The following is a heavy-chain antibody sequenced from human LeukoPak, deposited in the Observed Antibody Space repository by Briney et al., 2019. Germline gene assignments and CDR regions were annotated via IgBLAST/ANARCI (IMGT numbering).Heavy chain of an antibody. V-gene: IGHV3-23*01. D-gene: IGHD6-19*01. J-gene: IGHJ3*02. CDR2: ISGSGGRT. CDR1: GFTFSKYV. CDR3: AKDRRAEWLVQEHDAFDI. Sequence: GSLRLSCAASGFTFSKYVMSWVRQAPGKGLEWVSVISGSGGRTDNADSVKGRFAISRDNSKNTLYLQMNSLRAEDTAVYYCAKDRRAEWLVQEHDAFDIWGQGTMVTVSS.